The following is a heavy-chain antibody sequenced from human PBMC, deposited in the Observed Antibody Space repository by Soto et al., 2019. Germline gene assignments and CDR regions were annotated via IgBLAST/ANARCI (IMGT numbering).Heavy chain of an antibody. J-gene: IGHJ6*02. CDR3: ARELSYYYGSGTQHTPTNYYYYGMDV. Sequence: GGSLRLSCAASGFTVSSNYMSWVRQAPGKGLEWASVIYSGGSTYYADSAKGRFTISRDNSKNTLYLQMNSLRAEDTAVYYCARELSYYYGSGTQHTPTNYYYYGMDVWGQGTTVTVSS. CDR1: GFTVSSNY. V-gene: IGHV3-53*01. CDR2: IYSGGST. D-gene: IGHD3-10*01.